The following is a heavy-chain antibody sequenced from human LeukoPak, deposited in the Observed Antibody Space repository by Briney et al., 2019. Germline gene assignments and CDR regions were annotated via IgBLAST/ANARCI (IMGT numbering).Heavy chain of an antibody. D-gene: IGHD1-26*01. CDR2: ISYDGSKK. CDR1: GFTFNIYG. Sequence: GGSLRLSCVVSGFTFNIYGIHWVRQTPGKGLEWVALISYDGSKKWYADAVKGLFTISRDNSKNTVYLQMNSLRPEDTALYHCAKDITESGSYDFDYWGQGILVT. V-gene: IGHV3-30*18. J-gene: IGHJ4*02. CDR3: AKDITESGSYDFDY.